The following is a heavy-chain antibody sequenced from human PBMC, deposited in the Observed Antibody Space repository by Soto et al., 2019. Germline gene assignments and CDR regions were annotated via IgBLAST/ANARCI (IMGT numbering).Heavy chain of an antibody. CDR1: GFTFSSYW. Sequence: GGSLRLSCAASGFTFSSYWMHWVRQAPGKGLVWVSRINGDGSSTTYADSVKGPFTISRDNAKNTLYLQMNSLRAEDTAVYYCARTTTVRVFAFDIWGQGTMVTVSS. J-gene: IGHJ3*02. CDR2: INGDGSST. V-gene: IGHV3-74*01. D-gene: IGHD4-17*01. CDR3: ARTTTVRVFAFDI.